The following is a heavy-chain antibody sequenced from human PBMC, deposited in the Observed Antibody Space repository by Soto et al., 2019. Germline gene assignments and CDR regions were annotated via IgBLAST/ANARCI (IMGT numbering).Heavy chain of an antibody. J-gene: IGHJ6*02. Sequence: SETLSLTCTVSGGSISSGGYYWSWIRQHPGKGLEWIGYIYYSGSTYYNPSLKSRVTISVDTSKNQFSLKLSSVTAADTAVYYCARDKRFLEWLSPYGMDVWGQGTTVTVSS. CDR3: ARDKRFLEWLSPYGMDV. D-gene: IGHD3-3*01. V-gene: IGHV4-31*03. CDR2: IYYSGST. CDR1: GGSISSGGYY.